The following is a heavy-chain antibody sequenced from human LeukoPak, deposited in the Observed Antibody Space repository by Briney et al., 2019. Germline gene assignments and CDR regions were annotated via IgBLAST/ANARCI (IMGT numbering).Heavy chain of an antibody. CDR3: AKDRSYGSGSYWLDFDY. CDR1: GYTFTSYD. D-gene: IGHD3-10*01. V-gene: IGHV1-8*01. Sequence: ASVKVSCKASGYTFTSYDINWVRQATGQGLEWMGWMNPNSGNTGYAQKFQGRVTMTRNTSISTAYMELSSLRAEDTAFYYCAKDRSYGSGSYWLDFDYWGQGTLVTVSS. CDR2: MNPNSGNT. J-gene: IGHJ4*02.